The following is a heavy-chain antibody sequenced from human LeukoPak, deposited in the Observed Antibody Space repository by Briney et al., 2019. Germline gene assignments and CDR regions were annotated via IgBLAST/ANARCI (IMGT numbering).Heavy chain of an antibody. D-gene: IGHD3-22*01. J-gene: IGHJ3*02. CDR1: GGTFSSYA. CDR2: LIPIFGTA. V-gene: IGHV1-69*13. Sequence: SVKVSCKASGGTFSSYAISWVRQAPGQGLEWMGGLIPIFGTANYAQKFQGRVTITADESTSTAYMELSSLRSEDTAVYYCASRNYYYDSSGYYLSGAFDIWGQGTMVTVSS. CDR3: ASRNYYYDSSGYYLSGAFDI.